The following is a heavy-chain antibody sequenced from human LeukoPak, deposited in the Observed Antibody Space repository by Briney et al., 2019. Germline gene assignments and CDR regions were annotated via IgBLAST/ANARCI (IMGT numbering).Heavy chain of an antibody. Sequence: ASVKVSCKASGYTFTGYYMHWVRQAPGQGLEWMGWINPNSGGTNYAQKFQGRVTMTRDTSISTAYMELSRLRSDDTAVYYCARTYYDFRSGQTTSHTIDYWGQGTLVTVSS. J-gene: IGHJ4*02. D-gene: IGHD3-3*01. CDR1: GYTFTGYY. V-gene: IGHV1-2*02. CDR2: INPNSGGT. CDR3: ARTYYDFRSGQTTSHTIDY.